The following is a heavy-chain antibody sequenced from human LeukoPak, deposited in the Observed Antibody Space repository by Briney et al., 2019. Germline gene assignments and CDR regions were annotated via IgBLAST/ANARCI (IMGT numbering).Heavy chain of an antibody. CDR3: ARGRVVGVLRAYFDY. D-gene: IGHD4/OR15-4a*01. Sequence: SETLSLTCNVSGGSISGYHWSWIRQPPGKGLEWLGYIYYSGSSNYNPSLKSRVTMSVDTSKNQFSLKLSSVTAADTAVYYCARGRVVGVLRAYFDYWGQGTLVTVSS. CDR2: IYYSGSS. CDR1: GGSISGYH. V-gene: IGHV4-59*12. J-gene: IGHJ4*02.